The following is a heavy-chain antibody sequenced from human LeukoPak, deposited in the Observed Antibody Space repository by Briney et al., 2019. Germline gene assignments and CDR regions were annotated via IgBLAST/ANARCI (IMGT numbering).Heavy chain of an antibody. CDR2: INHSGST. CDR3: ASSDSSGYFNFDY. Sequence: PSETLSLTCAVYGGSFSGYYRSWIRQPPGEGLEWIGEINHSGSTNYNPSLKSRVTISVDTSKNQFSLKLSSVTAADTAVYYCASSDSSGYFNFDYWGQGTLVTVSS. V-gene: IGHV4-34*01. CDR1: GGSFSGYY. J-gene: IGHJ4*02. D-gene: IGHD3-22*01.